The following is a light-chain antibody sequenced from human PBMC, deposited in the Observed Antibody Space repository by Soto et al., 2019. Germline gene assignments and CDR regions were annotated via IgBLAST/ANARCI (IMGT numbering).Light chain of an antibody. CDR1: QRITTY. CDR2: TAA. CDR3: QQSYSTPYT. J-gene: IGKJ2*01. V-gene: IGKV1-39*01. Sequence: HMTQSPSSLSASVGDRVTITCRASQRITTYLNWYQQKPGKAPKLLISTAATLQGGVPSRFSGSGSGTDFNLAITTLQPEDFATYVCQQSYSTPYTFGQGTKLEIK.